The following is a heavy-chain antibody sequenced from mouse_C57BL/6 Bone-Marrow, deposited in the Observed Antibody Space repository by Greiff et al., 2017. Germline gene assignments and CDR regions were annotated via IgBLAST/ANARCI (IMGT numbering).Heavy chain of an antibody. D-gene: IGHD2-4*01. CDR3: ARRDYYDYDYFDD. J-gene: IGHJ2*01. CDR1: GFSLSTSGMG. Sequence: QVTLKESGPGILQSSQTLSLTCSFSGFSLSTSGMGVSWIRQPSGKGLEWLAHPYWDDAKRYNPSLKSRLTISKATSRDQVFLKITSVDTADTATYDCARRDYYDYDYFDDWGQGTTRTVSS. CDR2: PYWDDAK. V-gene: IGHV8-12*01.